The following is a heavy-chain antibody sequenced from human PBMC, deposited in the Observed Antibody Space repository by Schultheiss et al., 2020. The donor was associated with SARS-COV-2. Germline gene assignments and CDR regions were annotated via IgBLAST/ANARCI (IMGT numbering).Heavy chain of an antibody. CDR2: IYYSGST. V-gene: IGHV4-61*08. D-gene: IGHD5-18*01. J-gene: IGHJ6*02. CDR1: GGSISSGGYY. Sequence: SETLSLTCTVSGGSISSGGYYWSWIRQPPGKGLEWIGYIYYSGSTNYNPSLKSRVTISVDTSKNQFSLKLSSVTAADTAVYYCARALYSRMDVWGQGTTVTVSS. CDR3: ARALYSRMDV.